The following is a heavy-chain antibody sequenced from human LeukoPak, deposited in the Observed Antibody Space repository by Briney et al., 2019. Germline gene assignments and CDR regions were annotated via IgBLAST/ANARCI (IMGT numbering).Heavy chain of an antibody. CDR2: IYYSGST. V-gene: IGHV4-39*01. Sequence: PSETLSLTCTVSGGSISSSSYYWGWIRQPPGKGLEWIGSIYYSGSTYYNPSLKSRVTISVDTSKNQFSLKLSSVTAADTAVYYCARRDSHGLDYWGQGTLVTVSS. D-gene: IGHD5-18*01. CDR3: ARRDSHGLDY. CDR1: GGSISSSSYY. J-gene: IGHJ4*02.